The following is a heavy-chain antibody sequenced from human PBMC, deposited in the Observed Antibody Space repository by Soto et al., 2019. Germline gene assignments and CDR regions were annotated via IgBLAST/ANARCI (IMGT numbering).Heavy chain of an antibody. V-gene: IGHV1-3*01. Sequence: ASVKVFCKTSGYSFRSYCIPWVRPAPGQSLELMGWINADNGDTKYSQNFQDRVKIIRDTAESTVYMALSRLRTEDTAGYYCARVGMKXVRWVDTWGQG. CDR3: ARVGMKXVRWVDT. CDR1: GYSFRSYC. CDR2: INADNGDT. J-gene: IGHJ5*02. D-gene: IGHD1-1*01.